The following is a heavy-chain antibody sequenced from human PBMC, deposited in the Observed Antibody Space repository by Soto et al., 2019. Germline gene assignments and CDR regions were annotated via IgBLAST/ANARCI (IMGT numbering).Heavy chain of an antibody. D-gene: IGHD2-8*01. J-gene: IGHJ4*02. V-gene: IGHV4-31*03. CDR1: GGSVSSGGYY. CDR3: ARRALPQCINGVCYKDGFWDY. CDR2: IYYSGTT. Sequence: SETLSLTCTVSGGSVSSGGYYWSWIRQHPGTGLEWIGYIYYSGTTYFNPSLKSRASISLDTSKNESSLKLTSVTAADTAVYYCARRALPQCINGVCYKDGFWDYWGQGARVTVSS.